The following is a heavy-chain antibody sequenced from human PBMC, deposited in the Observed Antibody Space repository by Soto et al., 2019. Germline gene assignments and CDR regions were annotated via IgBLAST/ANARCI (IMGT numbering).Heavy chain of an antibody. CDR3: ARKGVRYLDF. V-gene: IGHV3-21*06. J-gene: IGHJ4*02. CDR1: GXTWSSYN. CDR2: IISRSGSHI. Sequence: XSLRLFCAASGXTWSSYNMTWVRQAPGKGLELVSFIISRSGSHISYADSVKGRCTISRDNAKNSVSFQVNSLRVEDTAVYYCARKGVRYLDFWGQGALVTVSP. D-gene: IGHD2-8*01.